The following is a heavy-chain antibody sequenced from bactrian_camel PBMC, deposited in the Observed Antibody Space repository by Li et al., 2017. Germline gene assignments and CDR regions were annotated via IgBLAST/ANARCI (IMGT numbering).Heavy chain of an antibody. Sequence: QLVESGGGLVQPGGSLRLSCAASGFPFSKSIMSWVRQAPGKALEWVSTINLSGNAYTSDSVKGRFTISRDNAKNTLYLSLDSLKTEDTAKYYCATVESVSKWFGYWGQGTQVTVS. CDR3: ATVESVSKWFGY. CDR1: GFPFSKSI. J-gene: IGHJ6*01. CDR2: INLSGNA. V-gene: IGHV3-2*01.